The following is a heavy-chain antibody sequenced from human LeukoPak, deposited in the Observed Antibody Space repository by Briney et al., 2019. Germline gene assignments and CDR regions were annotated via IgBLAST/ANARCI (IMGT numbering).Heavy chain of an antibody. V-gene: IGHV3-20*04. CDR1: GFTFSSYA. CDR2: INWNGGST. D-gene: IGHD4-17*01. J-gene: IGHJ4*02. Sequence: GGSLRLSCAASGFTFSSYAMSWVRQAPGKGLEWVSGINWNGGSTGYADSVKGRFTISRDNAKNSLYLQMNSLRAEDTALYYCARWVTTKYYFDYWGQGTLVTVSS. CDR3: ARWVTTKYYFDY.